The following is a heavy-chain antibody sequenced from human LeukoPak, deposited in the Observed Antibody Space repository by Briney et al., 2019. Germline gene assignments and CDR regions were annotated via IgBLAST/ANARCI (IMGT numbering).Heavy chain of an antibody. J-gene: IGHJ4*02. Sequence: QPGGSLRLSCAASGFTFNNYAMSWVRQAPGKGLEWVSLIRGSTYYADSVKGRFTISRDNSRTTLYLQMNSLRAEDTALYYCAKDLGGSTDYWGQGTLVTVSS. V-gene: IGHV3-23*01. CDR1: GFTFNNYA. CDR3: AKDLGGSTDY. D-gene: IGHD5-12*01. CDR2: IRGST.